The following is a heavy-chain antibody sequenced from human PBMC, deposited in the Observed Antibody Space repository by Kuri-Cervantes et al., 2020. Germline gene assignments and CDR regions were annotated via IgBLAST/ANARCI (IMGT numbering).Heavy chain of an antibody. V-gene: IGHV1-46*01. Sequence: ASVKVSCKASGYTFTSYYMHWVRQAPGQGLEWMGIINPSGGSTSYAQKFQGRVTMTRDTSKNQFSLKLSSVTAADTAVYYRARDYGGNSLLTFLDYWGQGTLVTVSS. CDR1: GYTFTSYY. J-gene: IGHJ4*02. CDR3: ARDYGGNSLLTFLDY. CDR2: INPSGGST. D-gene: IGHD4-23*01.